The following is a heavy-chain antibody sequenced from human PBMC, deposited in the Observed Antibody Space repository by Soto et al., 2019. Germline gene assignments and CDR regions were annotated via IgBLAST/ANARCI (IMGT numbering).Heavy chain of an antibody. V-gene: IGHV1-69*01. D-gene: IGHD3-10*01. CDR2: SIPIFGTA. Sequence: QVQLVQSGAEVKKPGSSVKVSCKASGGTFSSYAISWVRQAPGQGLEWMGGSIPIFGTANYAQKFQGRVTITADESTSTGYMELGILRSEDTAVYYCARMNYYGSGSYWAWFDPWGQGTLVTVSS. CDR1: GGTFSSYA. J-gene: IGHJ5*02. CDR3: ARMNYYGSGSYWAWFDP.